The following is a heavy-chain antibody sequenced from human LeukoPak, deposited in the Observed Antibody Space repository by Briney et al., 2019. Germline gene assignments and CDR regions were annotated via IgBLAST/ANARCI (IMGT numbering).Heavy chain of an antibody. V-gene: IGHV3-23*01. J-gene: IGHJ6*02. Sequence: GGSLRLSWAASGSTFSSYAMSWVRQALGKGLEWVSAISGGGGSTYYAESVKGRFSISRDNSKNTLHLQMNSLRADDTDVYNCAKGAPYYYGMDVWGQGTTVTVSS. CDR3: AKGAPYYYGMDV. CDR2: ISGGGGST. CDR1: GSTFSSYA.